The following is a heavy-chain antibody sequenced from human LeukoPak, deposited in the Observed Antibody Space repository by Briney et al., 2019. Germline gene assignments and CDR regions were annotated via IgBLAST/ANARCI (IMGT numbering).Heavy chain of an antibody. Sequence: SETLSLTCTVSGYSISSSYYWGWIRQPPGKGLEWIGNIYQSGSTNYNPSLKSRVTISVDTSKNQFSLKLTSVTAADTAVYYCARVRYFDSGGYYYDFDYWGREPWSPSPQ. D-gene: IGHD3-22*01. CDR1: GYSISSSYY. V-gene: IGHV4-38-2*02. CDR2: IYQSGST. J-gene: IGHJ4*02. CDR3: ARVRYFDSGGYYYDFDY.